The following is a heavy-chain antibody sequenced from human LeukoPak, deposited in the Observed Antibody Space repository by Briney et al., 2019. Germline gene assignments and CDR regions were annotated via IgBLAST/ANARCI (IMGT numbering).Heavy chain of an antibody. CDR2: IYTSGST. CDR3: ASSGDYGSGPGAFDI. V-gene: IGHV4-4*07. Sequence: SETLSLTCTVSGGSISSYYWSWIRQPAGKGLEWIGRIYTSGSTNYNPSLKSRVTMSVDTSKNQFSLKLSSVTAADTAVYYCASSGDYGSGPGAFDIWGQGTMVTVSS. CDR1: GGSISSYY. D-gene: IGHD3-10*01. J-gene: IGHJ3*02.